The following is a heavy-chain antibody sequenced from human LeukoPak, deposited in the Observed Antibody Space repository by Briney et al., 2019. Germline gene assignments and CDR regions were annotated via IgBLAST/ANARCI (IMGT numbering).Heavy chain of an antibody. CDR3: ARHRRYDSSGYYEFAVDY. J-gene: IGHJ4*02. D-gene: IGHD3-22*01. V-gene: IGHV4-59*08. CDR1: GFTFGDYA. CDR2: IYYSGST. Sequence: KPGGSLRLSCTASGFTFGDYAMSWVRQPPGKGLEWIGYIYYSGSTNYNPSLKSRVTISVDTSKNQFSLKLSSVTAADTAVYYCARHRRYDSSGYYEFAVDYWGQGTLVTVSS.